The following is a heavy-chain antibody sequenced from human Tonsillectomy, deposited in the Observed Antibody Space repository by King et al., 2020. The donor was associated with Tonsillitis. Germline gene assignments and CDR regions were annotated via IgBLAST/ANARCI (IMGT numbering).Heavy chain of an antibody. Sequence: VQLVESGGGLVQPGGSLRLSCAASGFTFSSYDMHWVRQATGKGLEWVSAIGIAGDTYYPGSVKGRFTISRENAKNSLYLQMNSLRAGDTAVYYCARQGYDSSGFDYWGQGTLVTVSS. D-gene: IGHD3-22*01. J-gene: IGHJ4*02. CDR2: IGIAGDT. V-gene: IGHV3-13*01. CDR1: GFTFSSYD. CDR3: ARQGYDSSGFDY.